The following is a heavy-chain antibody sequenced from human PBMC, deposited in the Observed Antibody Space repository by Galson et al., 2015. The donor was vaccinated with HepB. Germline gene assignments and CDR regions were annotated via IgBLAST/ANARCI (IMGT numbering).Heavy chain of an antibody. CDR2: INAGNGNT. D-gene: IGHD2-15*01. CDR3: ARDFGSGLTYYFDY. J-gene: IGHJ4*02. V-gene: IGHV1-3*01. Sequence: SVKVSCKASGYTFTSYAMHWVRQAPGQRLEWMGWINAGNGNTKYSQKFQGRVTITRDTSASTAYMELSSLRSEDTAVYYCARDFGSGLTYYFDYWGQGTLVTVSS. CDR1: GYTFTSYA.